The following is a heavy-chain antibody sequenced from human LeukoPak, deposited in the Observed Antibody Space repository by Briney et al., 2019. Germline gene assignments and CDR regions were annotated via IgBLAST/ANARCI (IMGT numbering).Heavy chain of an antibody. CDR2: IRSKAYGGTT. Sequence: GGSLRLSCTASGFTFGDYAMSWVRQAPGKGLEWGGFIRSKAYGGTTEYAASVKGRFTISRDDSKSIAYLQMNSLKTEDTAVYYCTRGVQYYYGSAAFDYWGQGTLVTVSS. D-gene: IGHD3-10*01. V-gene: IGHV3-49*04. CDR1: GFTFGDYA. CDR3: TRGVQYYYGSAAFDY. J-gene: IGHJ4*02.